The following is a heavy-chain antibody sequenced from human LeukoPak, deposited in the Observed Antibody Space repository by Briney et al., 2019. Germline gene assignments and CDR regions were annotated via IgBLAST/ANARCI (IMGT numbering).Heavy chain of an antibody. CDR3: ARDLYCSGGSCYDNYFDY. J-gene: IGHJ4*02. V-gene: IGHV3-33*01. CDR1: GFTFSSYG. D-gene: IGHD2-15*01. CDR2: IWYDGSNK. Sequence: GGSLRLPCAASGFTFSSYGMHWVRQAPGKGLEWVAVIWYDGSNKYYADSVKGRFTISRDNSKNTLYLQMNSLRAEDTAVYYCARDLYCSGGSCYDNYFDYWGQGTLVTVSS.